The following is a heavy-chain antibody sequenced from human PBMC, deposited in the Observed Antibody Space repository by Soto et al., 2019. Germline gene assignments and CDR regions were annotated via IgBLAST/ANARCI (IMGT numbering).Heavy chain of an antibody. CDR2: IYYSGST. J-gene: IGHJ3*02. CDR3: ARRYGEAFDI. Sequence: QVQLQESGPGLVKPSETLSLTCTVSGGSISSYYWSWIRQPPGKGLDWIGYIYYSGSTNYNPSLNSRVTISVDTSKNQFSPTLSSVTAADTAVYYCARRYGEAFDIWGQGTMVTGSS. V-gene: IGHV4-59*01. CDR1: GGSISSYY. D-gene: IGHD3-10*01.